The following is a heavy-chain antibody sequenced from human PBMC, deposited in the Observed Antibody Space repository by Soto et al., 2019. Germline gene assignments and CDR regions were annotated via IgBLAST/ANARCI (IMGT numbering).Heavy chain of an antibody. CDR3: ARAGYSYGHYFDY. V-gene: IGHV4-31*03. J-gene: IGHJ4*02. D-gene: IGHD5-18*01. Sequence: ASETLSLTCTVSGGSISSGGYYWSWIRQHPGKGLEWIWYIYYSGSTYYNPFLKSRVTISVDTSKNQFSLKLSSVTAADTAVYYCARAGYSYGHYFDYWGQGTLVTVSS. CDR2: IYYSGST. CDR1: GGSISSGGYY.